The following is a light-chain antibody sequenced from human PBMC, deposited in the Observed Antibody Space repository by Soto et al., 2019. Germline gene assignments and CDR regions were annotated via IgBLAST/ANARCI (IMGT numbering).Light chain of an antibody. J-gene: IGLJ1*01. CDR1: SSDVGGYNY. V-gene: IGLV2-11*01. Sequence: QSALTQPPSVSGSPGQSVIISCTGTSSDVGGYNYVSWYQQHPTKAPKLIIYDVNKRPSGVPFRFSGSKSGNTASLTISGLRAEDEADYHCCSYAGRNTYVFGTGTKLTVL. CDR3: CSYAGRNTYV. CDR2: DVN.